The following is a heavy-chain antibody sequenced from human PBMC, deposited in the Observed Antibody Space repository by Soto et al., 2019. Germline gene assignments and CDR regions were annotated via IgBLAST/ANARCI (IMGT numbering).Heavy chain of an antibody. CDR1: GFSFSSYW. CDR2: ISPDGSNK. V-gene: IGHV3-7*04. D-gene: IGHD2-8*01. CDR3: VRGGANAEY. J-gene: IGHJ4*02. Sequence: TGGSLRLSCAGSGFSFSSYWMGWVRQAPGKGLEWVANISPDGSNKYYVDSEKGRFTTSRDNAKNSVYLQMNSLRADDTAVFYCVRGGANAEYWGQGTLVTVSS.